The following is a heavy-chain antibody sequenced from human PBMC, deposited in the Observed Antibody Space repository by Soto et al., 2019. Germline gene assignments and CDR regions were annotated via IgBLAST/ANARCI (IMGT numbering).Heavy chain of an antibody. CDR1: GGSISSYY. Sequence: SETLSLTCTVSGGSISSYYWSWIRQPPGKGLEWIGYIYYSGSTNYNPSLKSRATISVDTSKNQFSLKLSSVTAADTAVYYCARHTGGFGPPRDWFDPWGQGTLVTVSS. CDR3: ARHTGGFGPPRDWFDP. J-gene: IGHJ5*02. V-gene: IGHV4-59*08. D-gene: IGHD3-10*01. CDR2: IYYSGST.